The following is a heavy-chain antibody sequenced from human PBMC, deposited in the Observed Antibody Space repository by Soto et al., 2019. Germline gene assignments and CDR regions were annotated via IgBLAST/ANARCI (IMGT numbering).Heavy chain of an antibody. J-gene: IGHJ4*02. CDR1: GFTFSSYG. Sequence: PGGSLRLSCAAPGFTFSSYGMHWVRQAPGKGLEWVAVISYDGSNKYYADSVKGRFTISRDNSKNTLYLQINSLRAEDTAVYYCAKVGASGYGPFHYWGQGTLGTVSS. CDR3: AKVGASGYGPFHY. D-gene: IGHD3-16*01. CDR2: ISYDGSNK. V-gene: IGHV3-30*18.